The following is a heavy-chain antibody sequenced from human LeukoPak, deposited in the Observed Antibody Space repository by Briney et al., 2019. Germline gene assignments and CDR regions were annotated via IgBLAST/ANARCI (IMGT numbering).Heavy chain of an antibody. CDR2: IYYSGST. V-gene: IGHV4-30-4*01. D-gene: IGHD3-10*01. CDR3: ARDTADYYYGSGSYYKWVDP. CDR1: GGSISSTHW. Sequence: SETLSLTCAVSGGSISSTHWWSWIRQPPGKGLEWIGSIYYSGSTYYNPSLKSRVTISIDTSKNQFSLKLSSVTAADTAVYYCARDTADYYYGSGSYYKWVDPWGQGTPVTVSS. J-gene: IGHJ5*02.